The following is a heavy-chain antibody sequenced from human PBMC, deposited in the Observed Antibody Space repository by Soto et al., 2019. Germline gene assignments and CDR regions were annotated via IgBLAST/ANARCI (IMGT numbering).Heavy chain of an antibody. Sequence: GGSLRLSCAASGFTFSSYGMHWVRQAPGKGLEWVAVIWYDGSNKYYADSVKGRFTISRDNSKNTLYLQMNSLRAEDTAVYYCARAMAVGAYYYGMDVWGQGTTVTVSS. V-gene: IGHV3-33*01. CDR3: ARAMAVGAYYYGMDV. CDR1: GFTFSSYG. D-gene: IGHD1-26*01. CDR2: IWYDGSNK. J-gene: IGHJ6*02.